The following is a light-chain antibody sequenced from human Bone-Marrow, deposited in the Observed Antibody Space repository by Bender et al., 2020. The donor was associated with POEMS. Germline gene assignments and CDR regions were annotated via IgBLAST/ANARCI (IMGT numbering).Light chain of an antibody. CDR1: NIESKS. Sequence: SYVLTQPPSVSVAQGKTARITCGGNNIESKSVHWYQQRPGQAPLLVMYHDSGRPSGIPERFSGSNSGNTATLTISRVEAGDEALYYCQAWDRGDNLVIFGGGTKLSVV. CDR2: HDS. CDR3: QAWDRGDNLVI. V-gene: IGLV3-21*04. J-gene: IGLJ2*01.